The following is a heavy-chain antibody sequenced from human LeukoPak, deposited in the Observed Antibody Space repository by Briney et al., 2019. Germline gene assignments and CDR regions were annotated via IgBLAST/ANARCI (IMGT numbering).Heavy chain of an antibody. J-gene: IGHJ3*02. V-gene: IGHV4-59*01. CDR2: IYYSGST. CDR3: ARAGDNWNDVGAFDI. D-gene: IGHD1-20*01. Sequence: SETLSLTCTVSGGSISSYYWSWIRQPPGKGLEWIGYIYYSGSTNYNPSLKSRVNISVDTSKNQFSLKLSSVTAADTAVYYCARAGDNWNDVGAFDIWGQGTMVTVSS. CDR1: GGSISSYY.